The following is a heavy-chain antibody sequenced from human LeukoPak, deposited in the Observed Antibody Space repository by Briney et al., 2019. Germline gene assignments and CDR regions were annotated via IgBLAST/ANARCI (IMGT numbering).Heavy chain of an antibody. CDR2: IFGSGTGT. CDR3: AKDLRYEYGDPSLDY. D-gene: IGHD4-17*01. V-gene: IGHV3-23*01. J-gene: IGHJ4*02. Sequence: QPGGSLRLSCAASGFTFSSYAMSWVRQAPGKGLEWVSSIFGSGTGTHYADSVKGRFTISRDNSKNTLYLQMNSLRAEDTAIYYCAKDLRYEYGDPSLDYWGQGTLVTVSS. CDR1: GFTFSSYA.